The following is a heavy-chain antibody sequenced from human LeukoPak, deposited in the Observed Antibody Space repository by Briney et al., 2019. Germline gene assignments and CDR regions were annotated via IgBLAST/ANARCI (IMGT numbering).Heavy chain of an antibody. Sequence: SETLSLTCAVSGGSFSDDYWNWIRQPPGKGLEWLGEINHSGSHEFNPSLKSRLTMSVDTSKNQFSLHLTSVTAADTAVYYCARHGIFVWGNYRSFDLWGRGTLVTVSS. CDR2: INHSGSH. V-gene: IGHV4-34*01. D-gene: IGHD3-16*02. CDR1: GGSFSDDY. CDR3: ARHGIFVWGNYRSFDL. J-gene: IGHJ2*01.